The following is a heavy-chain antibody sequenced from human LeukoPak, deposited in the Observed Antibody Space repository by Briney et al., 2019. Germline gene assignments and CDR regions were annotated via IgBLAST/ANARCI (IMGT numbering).Heavy chain of an antibody. CDR1: GGSISSSSYY. D-gene: IGHD6-13*01. V-gene: IGHV4-39*07. CDR2: IYYSGST. J-gene: IGHJ6*03. CDR3: AGGGYSSSWYYYYYMDV. Sequence: PSETLSLTCTVSGGSISSSSYYWGWIRQPPGKGLEWIGSIYYSGSTYYNPSLKSRVTISVDTSKNQFSLKLSSVTAADTAVYYCAGGGYSSSWYYYYYMDVWGKGTTVTVSS.